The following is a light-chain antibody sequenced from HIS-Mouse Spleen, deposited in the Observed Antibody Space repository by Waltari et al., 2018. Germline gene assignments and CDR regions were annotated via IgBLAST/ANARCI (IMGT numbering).Light chain of an antibody. CDR1: QSISSY. Sequence: DIQMTQSPSSLSASVGDRVTITCRASQSISSYLNWYQQKPGKAPKLLIYAASSLQSGIPSRFSGSGSGTDFTLTISSLQPEDFETYYCQQSYSTLMYTFGQGTKLEIK. CDR3: QQSYSTLMYT. J-gene: IGKJ2*01. V-gene: IGKV1-39*01. CDR2: AAS.